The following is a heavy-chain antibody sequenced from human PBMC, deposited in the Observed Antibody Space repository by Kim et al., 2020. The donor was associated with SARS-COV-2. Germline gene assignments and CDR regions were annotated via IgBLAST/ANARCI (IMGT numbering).Heavy chain of an antibody. J-gene: IGHJ6*02. CDR2: IYSGGST. V-gene: IGHV3-53*04. CDR3: ARGIVRGVIIEYYGMDV. D-gene: IGHD3-10*01. CDR1: GFTVSSNY. Sequence: GGSLRLSCAASGFTVSSNYMSWVRQAPGKGLEWVSVIYSGGSTYYADSVKGRFTISRHNSKNTLYLQMNSLRAEDTAVYYCARGIVRGVIIEYYGMDVWGQGTTGTVSS.